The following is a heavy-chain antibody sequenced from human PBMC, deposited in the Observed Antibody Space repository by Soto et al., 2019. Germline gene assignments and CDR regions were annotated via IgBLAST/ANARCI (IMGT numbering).Heavy chain of an antibody. Sequence: QVQLQESGPGLVKPSQTLSLTCTVSGGSISSGDYYWSWIRQPPGKGLVWIGYIYYSGSTYYNPXXXXXXXXXXXXXXXXXXXXXXXXXXXXXXXXXXXXXXXXVTDVWGQGTTVTVSS. CDR2: IYYSGST. CDR3: XXXXXXVTDV. CDR1: GGSISSGDYY. V-gene: IGHV4-30-4*01. D-gene: IGHD5-18*01. J-gene: IGHJ6*02.